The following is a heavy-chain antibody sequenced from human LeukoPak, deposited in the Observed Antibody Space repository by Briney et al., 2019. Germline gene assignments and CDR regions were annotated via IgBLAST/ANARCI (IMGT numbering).Heavy chain of an antibody. CDR3: ARVDIAATLYYYYYYMDV. J-gene: IGHJ6*03. V-gene: IGHV1-2*02. D-gene: IGHD5-12*01. CDR2: NNPNSGGT. Sequence: ASVKVSCKASGYTFTGYYMHWVRQAPGQGLEWMGWNNPNSGGTNYAQKFQGRVTMTRDTSISTAYMELSRLRSDDTAVYYCARVDIAATLYYYYYYMDVWGKGTTVTVSS. CDR1: GYTFTGYY.